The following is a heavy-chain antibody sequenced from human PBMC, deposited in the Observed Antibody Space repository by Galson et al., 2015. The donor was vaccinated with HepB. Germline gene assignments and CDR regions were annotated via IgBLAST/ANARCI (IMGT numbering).Heavy chain of an antibody. Sequence: SVKVSCKASGGTFSSYAISWVRQAPGQGLEWMGGIIPIFGTANYAQKFQGRVTITADESTSTAYMELSSLRSEDTAVYYCARVEVPAARYYYMDVWGKGTTVTVSS. D-gene: IGHD2-2*01. J-gene: IGHJ6*03. CDR2: IIPIFGTA. CDR1: GGTFSSYA. V-gene: IGHV1-69*13. CDR3: ARVEVPAARYYYMDV.